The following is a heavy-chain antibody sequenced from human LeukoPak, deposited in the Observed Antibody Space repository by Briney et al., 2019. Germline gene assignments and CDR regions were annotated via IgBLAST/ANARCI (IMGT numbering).Heavy chain of an antibody. CDR1: GGSFSGYY. CDR2: INHSGST. Sequence: SETLSLTCAVYGGSFSGYYWSWIRQPPGKGLEWIGEINHSGSTNYNPSLKSRVTISVDTSKNQFSLKLSSVTAADTAVYYCARAGYYYDSSGLYYFDYWGQGTLVTVSS. J-gene: IGHJ4*02. D-gene: IGHD3-22*01. V-gene: IGHV4-34*01. CDR3: ARAGYYYDSSGLYYFDY.